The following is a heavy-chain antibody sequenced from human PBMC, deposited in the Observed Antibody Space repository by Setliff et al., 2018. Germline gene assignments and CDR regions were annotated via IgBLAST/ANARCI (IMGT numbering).Heavy chain of an antibody. D-gene: IGHD6-13*01. CDR2: IYSGST. CDR3: ARSAGYSSSWYNYYYGMDV. CDR1: GYSISSGYY. Sequence: SETLSLTCAVSGYSISSGYYWGWIRQPPGKGLEWIGSIYSGSTYYNPSLKSRVTISVDTSKNQFSLKLSSVTAADTAVYYCARSAGYSSSWYNYYYGMDVWGQGTTVTVSS. J-gene: IGHJ6*02. V-gene: IGHV4-38-2*01.